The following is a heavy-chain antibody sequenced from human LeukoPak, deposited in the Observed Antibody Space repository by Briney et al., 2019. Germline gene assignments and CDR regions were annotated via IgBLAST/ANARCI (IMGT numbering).Heavy chain of an antibody. V-gene: IGHV3-15*01. J-gene: IGHJ6*03. D-gene: IGHD1-1*01. CDR2: IKRKTDGGTT. CDR3: TRNADMDL. Sequence: GGSLRLSCAASGFTFSNAWMNWVRQAPGKGLEWVARIKRKTDGGTTDYAAPVKGRFTISRDDSKSTLYLQMNSLKTEDTAVYSCTRNADMDLWGKGTTVTVSS. CDR1: GFTFSNAW.